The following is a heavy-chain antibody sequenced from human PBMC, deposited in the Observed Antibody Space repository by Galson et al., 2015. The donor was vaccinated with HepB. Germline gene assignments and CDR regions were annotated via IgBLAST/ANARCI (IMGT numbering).Heavy chain of an antibody. D-gene: IGHD3-22*01. CDR3: ARSRGTMSLFQH. CDR2: INPNSGGT. Sequence: SVKVSCKASGYTFTGYYMHWVRQAPGQGLEWMGRINPNSGGTNYAQKFQGRVTMTRDTSISTAYMELSRLRSDDTAVYYCARSRGTMSLFQHWGQGTLVTVSS. CDR1: GYTFTGYY. V-gene: IGHV1-2*06. J-gene: IGHJ1*01.